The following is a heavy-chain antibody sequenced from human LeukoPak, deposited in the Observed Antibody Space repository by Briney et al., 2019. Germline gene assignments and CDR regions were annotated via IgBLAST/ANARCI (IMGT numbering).Heavy chain of an antibody. Sequence: SGTLSLTCAVSGDSISSGDWWTWIRQSPGKGLEWLGEVFHTGRTNYNPSLKSRVTISVDTSKNHFSLRLSSVTAADTAVYYCARDRPDIVVVVAGETPVGHAFDIWGQGTMVTVSS. CDR1: GDSISSGDW. CDR2: VFHTGRT. J-gene: IGHJ3*02. D-gene: IGHD2-15*01. CDR3: ARDRPDIVVVVAGETPVGHAFDI. V-gene: IGHV4-4*02.